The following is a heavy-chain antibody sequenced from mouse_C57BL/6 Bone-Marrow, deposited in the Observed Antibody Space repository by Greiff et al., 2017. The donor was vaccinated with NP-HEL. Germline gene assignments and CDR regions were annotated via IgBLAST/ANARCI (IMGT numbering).Heavy chain of an antibody. CDR3: SRYYYGSRGWYFDV. J-gene: IGHJ1*03. CDR1: GYTFTSYW. V-gene: IGHV1-72*01. CDR2: IDPNSGGT. Sequence: QVQLQQPGADLVKPGASVKLSCTASGYTFTSYWMHWVKQRPGRGLEWIGRIDPNSGGTKFNEKFKTKATLTVDKPSSTAYMQLSSLTSEDSAVYYLSRYYYGSRGWYFDVWGTGTTVTVSA. D-gene: IGHD1-1*01.